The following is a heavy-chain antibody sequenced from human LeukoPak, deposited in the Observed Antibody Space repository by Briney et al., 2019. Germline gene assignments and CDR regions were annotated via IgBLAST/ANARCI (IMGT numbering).Heavy chain of an antibody. CDR1: GYTFTGYY. Sequence: GASVKVSCKASGYTFTGYYMHWVRQAPGQGLEWMGWINPNSGGTNYAQKFQGRVTMTRDTSISTAYMELSRLRSDDTAVYYCARDLESSSWYSAVYWGQGTLVTVSS. D-gene: IGHD6-13*01. J-gene: IGHJ4*02. V-gene: IGHV1-2*02. CDR3: ARDLESSSWYSAVY. CDR2: INPNSGGT.